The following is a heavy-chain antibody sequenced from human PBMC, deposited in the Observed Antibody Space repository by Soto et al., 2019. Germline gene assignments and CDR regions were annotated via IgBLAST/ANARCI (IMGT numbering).Heavy chain of an antibody. D-gene: IGHD3-22*01. Sequence: GASVKVSCKASGYTFTGYYMHWVRQAPGQGLEWMGWINPNSGGTNYAQKFQGRVTMTRDTSISTAYMELSRLRSDDTAVYYCARDSSGYSNTAGGYWGQGTLVTVSS. CDR3: ARDSSGYSNTAGGY. J-gene: IGHJ4*02. CDR2: INPNSGGT. CDR1: GYTFTGYY. V-gene: IGHV1-2*02.